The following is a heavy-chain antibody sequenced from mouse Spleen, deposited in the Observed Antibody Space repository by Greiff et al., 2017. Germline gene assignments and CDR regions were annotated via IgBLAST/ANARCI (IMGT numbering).Heavy chain of an antibody. CDR2: IYPGNSDT. D-gene: IGHD1-1*01. V-gene: IGHV1-5*01. J-gene: IGHJ2*01. CDR1: GYTFTSYW. Sequence: VQLQQSGTVLARPGASVKMSCKTSGYTFTSYWMHWVKQRPGQGLEWIGAIYPGNSDTSYNQKFKGKAKLTAVTSASTAYMELSSLTNEDSAVYYCTRSYYYGSSYSDYWGQGTTLTVSS. CDR3: TRSYYYGSSYSDY.